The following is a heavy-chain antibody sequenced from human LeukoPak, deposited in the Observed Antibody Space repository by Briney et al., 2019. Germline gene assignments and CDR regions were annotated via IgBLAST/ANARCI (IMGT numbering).Heavy chain of an antibody. CDR1: GFTFSSYW. CDR3: ARGYCSSTSCYAPYYYGMDV. D-gene: IGHD2-2*01. V-gene: IGHV3-7*01. J-gene: IGHJ6*02. Sequence: GGFLRLSCAASGFTFSSYWMTWVRQAPGKGLEWVANIKQDGSEKYYVDSVKGRFTISRDNSKNTLYPQMNSLRAEDTAVYYCARGYCSSTSCYAPYYYGMDVWGQGTTVTVSS. CDR2: IKQDGSEK.